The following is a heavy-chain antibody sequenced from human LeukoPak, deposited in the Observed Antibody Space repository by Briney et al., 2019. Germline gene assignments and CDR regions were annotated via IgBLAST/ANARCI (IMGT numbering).Heavy chain of an antibody. J-gene: IGHJ4*02. CDR2: IWYDGSHK. V-gene: IGHV3-33*01. CDR1: GFTFSSYG. CDR3: ARDLLLWFGELSGDSDY. D-gene: IGHD3-10*01. Sequence: GGSLRLSCAASGFTFSSYGMHWVRQAPGKGLEWVAVIWYDGSHKYYADSVKGRFTISIDNSKNTLHLQMNSLRAEDTAVYYCARDLLLWFGELSGDSDYWGQGTLVTVSS.